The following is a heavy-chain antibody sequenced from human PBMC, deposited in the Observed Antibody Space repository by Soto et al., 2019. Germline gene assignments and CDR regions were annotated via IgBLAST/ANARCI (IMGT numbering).Heavy chain of an antibody. CDR3: ARGRSGPCDY. CDR2: IKEDGGVK. J-gene: IGHJ4*02. V-gene: IGHV3-7*03. CDR1: GFSISYYW. Sequence: GGSLRLSCTASVSGFSISYYWMSWVRQAPGKGLEWVAHIKEDGGVKLYADSVEGRFTISRDNAKNTLYLEMDSLRSEDTAVYYCARGRSGPCDYWGQGTLVTVSS.